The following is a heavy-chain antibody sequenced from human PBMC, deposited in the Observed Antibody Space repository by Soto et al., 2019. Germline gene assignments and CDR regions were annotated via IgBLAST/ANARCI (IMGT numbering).Heavy chain of an antibody. D-gene: IGHD2-21*01. J-gene: IGHJ5*02. CDR3: ARDVYIEHSISSRPNWFDP. Sequence: QVHLVQSGGEVKKPGASVKVSCKASGYTFTSYGISWVRQAPGQGLEWMGWISAYNGNTNYAQKFQGRVSMTTDTSTSKVYMELRSLRSHDTAVYYCARDVYIEHSISSRPNWFDPWGQGTLVTVSS. CDR2: ISAYNGNT. V-gene: IGHV1-18*01. CDR1: GYTFTSYG.